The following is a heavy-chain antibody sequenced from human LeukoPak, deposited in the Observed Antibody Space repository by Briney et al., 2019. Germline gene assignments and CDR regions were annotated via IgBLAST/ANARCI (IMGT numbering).Heavy chain of an antibody. CDR1: GFTFSTFE. V-gene: IGHV3-48*03. J-gene: IGHJ4*02. D-gene: IGHD6-19*01. CDR3: LRDGAAVAGDFDY. Sequence: GGSLRLSCAASGFTFSTFEMNCVRQAPGKGLEWVSYISGSGKTIYYAHSVEGRFTISRDNAKNSLYLQMDSLRAEDTGVYYCLRDGAAVAGDFDYWGQGTLVTVSS. CDR2: ISGSGKTI.